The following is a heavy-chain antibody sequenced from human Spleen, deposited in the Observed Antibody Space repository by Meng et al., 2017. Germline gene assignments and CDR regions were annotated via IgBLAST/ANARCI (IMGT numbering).Heavy chain of an antibody. CDR1: GFTFGDYA. V-gene: IGHV3-49*04. CDR3: TRDRVVRRLINPYYYGMDV. D-gene: IGHD3-10*01. Sequence: GESLKISCTASGFTFGDYAMSWVRQAPGKGLEWVGFIRSKAYGGTTEYAASVKGRFTISRDDSKSIAYLQMNSLKTEDTAVYYCTRDRVVRRLINPYYYGMDVWGQGTTVTVSS. CDR2: IRSKAYGGTT. J-gene: IGHJ6*02.